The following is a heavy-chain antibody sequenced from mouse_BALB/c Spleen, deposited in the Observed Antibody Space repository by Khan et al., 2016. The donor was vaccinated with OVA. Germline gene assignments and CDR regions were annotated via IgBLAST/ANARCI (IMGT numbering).Heavy chain of an antibody. CDR2: ISTGGSYT. Sequence: EVELVESGGGLVRPGGSLKLSCAASGFSFSSYSMSWVRQTPEKRLKWVGTISTGGSYTYYPDSVRGRFTFTEDNANNTPYMQMSSLKSEDTAVYYCARHRDYYSSNRCFDYWGHGTTLTVSS. CDR1: GFSFSSYS. CDR3: ARHRDYYSSNRCFDY. J-gene: IGHJ2*01. V-gene: IGHV5-9-3*01. D-gene: IGHD1-1*01.